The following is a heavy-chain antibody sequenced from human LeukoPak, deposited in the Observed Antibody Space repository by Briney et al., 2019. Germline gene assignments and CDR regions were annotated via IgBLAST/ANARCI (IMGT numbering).Heavy chain of an antibody. CDR3: ARDGYNRGSLPGIAAADKWWFDP. CDR2: IYPRDGST. Sequence: ASVKVSCTASGYTFTNNYLHWVRQAPGQGLEWMGMIYPRDGSTSYAQNFQGRATITADESTSTAYMELSSLRSEDTAVYYCARDGYNRGSLPGIAAADKWWFDPWGQGTLVTVSS. CDR1: GYTFTNNY. V-gene: IGHV1-46*01. D-gene: IGHD6-13*01. J-gene: IGHJ5*02.